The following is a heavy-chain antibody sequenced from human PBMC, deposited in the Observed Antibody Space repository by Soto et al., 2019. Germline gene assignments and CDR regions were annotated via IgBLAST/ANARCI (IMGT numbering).Heavy chain of an antibody. J-gene: IGHJ5*02. CDR3: AGMQGREYRLPPGPAVDP. CDR2: ISGSGGNT. V-gene: IGHV3-23*01. CDR1: GFSFITYA. Sequence: EVQLLESGGGLVQPGGSLRLSCAASGFSFITYAMSWVRQAPGKGLEWVSAISGSGGNTFYADSVKGRFTISRDTPKNTRYRQVNSLRAEDPAVCRGAGMQGREYRLPPGPAVDPLGQGTLVTVSS. D-gene: IGHD3-10*01.